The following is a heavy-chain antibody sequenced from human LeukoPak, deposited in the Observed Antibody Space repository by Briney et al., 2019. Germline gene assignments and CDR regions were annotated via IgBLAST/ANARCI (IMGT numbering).Heavy chain of an antibody. D-gene: IGHD3-10*01. CDR2: ISGSGGGT. CDR3: AKDTGNYYYYYDMDV. J-gene: IGHJ6*02. V-gene: IGHV3-23*01. Sequence: PGGSLRLSCAASGFTFNNYAMTWVRQAPGKGLEWVSVISGSGGGTYYADSVKGRFTISRDNSKNTLFLQMNSLTAEDTAVYYCAKDTGNYYYYYDMDVWGPGTTVTVSS. CDR1: GFTFNNYA.